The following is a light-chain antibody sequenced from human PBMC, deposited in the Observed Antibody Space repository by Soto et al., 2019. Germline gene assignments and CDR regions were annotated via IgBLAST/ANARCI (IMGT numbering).Light chain of an antibody. V-gene: IGLV2-14*01. Sequence: QSVLTQPASVSGSPGQSITISCTGTSSDVGGYNYVSWYQQHPGKAPKLMIYGVTNRPSGVSNRFSGSKSGNTASLTVSGLQAEDEADYYCTSYVGSNIWVFGGGTKLTVL. CDR2: GVT. CDR3: TSYVGSNIWV. CDR1: SSDVGGYNY. J-gene: IGLJ3*02.